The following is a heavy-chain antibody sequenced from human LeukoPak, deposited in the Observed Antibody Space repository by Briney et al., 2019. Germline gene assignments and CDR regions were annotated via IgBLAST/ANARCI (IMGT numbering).Heavy chain of an antibody. CDR3: ARDPGGHDAFDI. V-gene: IGHV4-31*03. CDR1: GGSISSGGYY. J-gene: IGHJ3*02. CDR2: IYYSGST. Sequence: SETLSLTCTVSGGSISSGGYYWRWIRQHPGKGLEWIGYIYYSGSTYYNPSLKSRVTISVDTSKNQFSLKLSSVTAADTAVYYCARDPGGHDAFDIWGQGTMVTVSS. D-gene: IGHD3-10*01.